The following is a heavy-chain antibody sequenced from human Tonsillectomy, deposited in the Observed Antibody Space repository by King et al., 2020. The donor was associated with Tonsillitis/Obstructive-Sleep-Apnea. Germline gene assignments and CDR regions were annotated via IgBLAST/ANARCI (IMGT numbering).Heavy chain of an antibody. Sequence: VQLVESGAEVKKPGESLKISCKGSGYSFTSYWIGWVRQMPGKGLEWMGIIYPDDSETRYSPSFQGQVTISADKSISTAYLQWSSLKASDTAMYYCARLALDISFQDAFDIWGQGTMVTVSS. D-gene: IGHD2-2*03. V-gene: IGHV5-51*01. CDR3: ARLALDISFQDAFDI. J-gene: IGHJ3*02. CDR1: GYSFTSYW. CDR2: IYPDDSET.